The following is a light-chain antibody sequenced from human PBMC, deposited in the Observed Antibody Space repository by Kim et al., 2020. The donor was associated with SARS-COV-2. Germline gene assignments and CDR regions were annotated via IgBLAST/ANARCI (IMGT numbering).Light chain of an antibody. CDR3: QQTYSLPRT. CDR1: QTISSY. CDR2: SAS. Sequence: DIQMTQSPSSLSASVGDRVTITCRASQTISSYLSWYQQKPGKAPNLLIYSASTVHSGVPSRFSGSGSRTDFTLTIGSLQPEDSATYYCQQTYSLPRTFGQGTKVDIK. J-gene: IGKJ1*01. V-gene: IGKV1-39*01.